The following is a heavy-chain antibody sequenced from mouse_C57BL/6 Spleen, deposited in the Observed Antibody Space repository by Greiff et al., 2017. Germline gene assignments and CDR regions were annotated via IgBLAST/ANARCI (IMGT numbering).Heavy chain of an antibody. CDR3: TTWSIITTAWFAY. J-gene: IGHJ3*01. CDR1: GFNIKDYY. D-gene: IGHD2-4*01. V-gene: IGHV14-1*01. Sequence: EVQLQQSGAELVRPGASVKLSCTASGFNIKDYYMHWVKQRPEQGLEWIGRIDPEDGDTEYAPKFQGKATMTADTSSNTAYLQLSSLTSEDTAVYYCTTWSIITTAWFAYWGQGTLVTVSA. CDR2: IDPEDGDT.